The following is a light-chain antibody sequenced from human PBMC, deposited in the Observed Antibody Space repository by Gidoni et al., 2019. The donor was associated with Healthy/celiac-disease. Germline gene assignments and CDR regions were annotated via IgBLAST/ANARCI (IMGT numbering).Light chain of an antibody. CDR3: QQYYSTPRT. CDR2: WAS. J-gene: IGKJ3*01. Sequence: DIVMTQSPDSLAVSLGERATINCKSSQSVLYSSNNKNYLAWYQQKPGQPPKLLIYWASTRESGVPYRFSGSGSGTDFTLTISSLQAEDVAVYYCQQYYSTPRTFXPXTKVDIK. V-gene: IGKV4-1*01. CDR1: QSVLYSSNNKNY.